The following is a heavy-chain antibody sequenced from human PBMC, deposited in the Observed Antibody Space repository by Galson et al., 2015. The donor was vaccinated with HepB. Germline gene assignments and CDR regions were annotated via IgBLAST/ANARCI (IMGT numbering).Heavy chain of an antibody. V-gene: IGHV4-61*05. D-gene: IGHD1-14*01. J-gene: IGHJ5*02. CDR3: AGNPRVSFGGWFDP. CDR2: IYTSGST. Sequence: ETLSLTCTVSGGSIRSSSFYWGWIRQPPGKGLEWIGRIYTSGSTNYNPSLKSRVTMSVDTSKNQFSLKLSSVTAADTAVYYCAGNPRVSFGGWFDPWGQGTLVTVSS. CDR1: GGSIRSSSFY.